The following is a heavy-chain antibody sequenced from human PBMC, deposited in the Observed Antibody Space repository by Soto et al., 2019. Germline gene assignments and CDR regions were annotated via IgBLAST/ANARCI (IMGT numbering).Heavy chain of an antibody. V-gene: IGHV3-30*18. D-gene: IGHD2-2*01. Sequence: QVQLVESGGGVVQPGRSLRLSCAASGFTFSSYGMHWVRQAPGKGLEWVAVISYDGSNKYYADSVKGRFTISRDNSKNTLYLQMNSLRAQDTAVYYCAKEDSQLLWASYYYGMDVWGQGTTVTVSS. J-gene: IGHJ6*02. CDR3: AKEDSQLLWASYYYGMDV. CDR2: ISYDGSNK. CDR1: GFTFSSYG.